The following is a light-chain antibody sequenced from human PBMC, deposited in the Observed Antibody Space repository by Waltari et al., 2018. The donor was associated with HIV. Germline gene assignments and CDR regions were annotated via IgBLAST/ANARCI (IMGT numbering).Light chain of an antibody. V-gene: IGLV2-23*01. J-gene: IGLJ2*01. CDR2: EGS. CDR3: CSYAGSSTLV. CDR1: RSDVGSYNL. Sequence: QSALTQPASVSGSPGQSITISCTGTRSDVGSYNLVSWYQQHPGKAPKLLIYEGSKRPSGVPNRFSGSKSGNTSSLTISVLQAEDEADYYCCSYAGSSTLVFGGGTKLTVL.